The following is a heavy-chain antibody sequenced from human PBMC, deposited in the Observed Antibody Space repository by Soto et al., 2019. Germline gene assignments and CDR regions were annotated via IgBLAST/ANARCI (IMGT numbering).Heavy chain of an antibody. CDR3: ARCRGTVTDEGSYYYYGMDV. V-gene: IGHV4-30-4*01. Sequence: PSETLSLTCTVSGGSISSGDYYWSWIRQPPGKGLEWIGYIYYSGSTYYNPSLKSRVTISVDTSKNQFSLKLSSVTAADTAVYYCARCRGTVTDEGSYYYYGMDVWGQGTTVTVSS. CDR2: IYYSGST. J-gene: IGHJ6*02. CDR1: GGSISSGDYY. D-gene: IGHD4-17*01.